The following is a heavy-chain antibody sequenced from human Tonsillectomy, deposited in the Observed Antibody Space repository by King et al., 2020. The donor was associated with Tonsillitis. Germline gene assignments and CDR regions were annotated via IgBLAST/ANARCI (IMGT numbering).Heavy chain of an antibody. J-gene: IGHJ5*02. CDR3: ARDLWLVRGVISPNWFDP. Sequence: VQLVESGPEVKKPGASVKVSCKASGYTFSDYYIHWVRLVPGQGLEWMGWINPNSGYINYAQNFQGRVTMTRDTSISTAYMGLGWLRSDDTAVYYCARDLWLVRGVISPNWFDPWGQGTLVTVSS. V-gene: IGHV1-2*02. D-gene: IGHD3-10*01. CDR1: GYTFSDYY. CDR2: INPNSGYI.